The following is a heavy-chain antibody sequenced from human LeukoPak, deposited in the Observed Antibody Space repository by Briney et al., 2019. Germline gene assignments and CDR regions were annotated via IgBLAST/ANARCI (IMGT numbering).Heavy chain of an antibody. V-gene: IGHV3-74*01. D-gene: IGHD2-15*01. CDR3: ARYCIGGYCPGAFDI. CDR1: GFTFTTHW. Sequence: PGGSLRLSCGASGFTFTTHWIHWVRQAPGKGLVWVSRIKPDGSDTNYADSVKGRFTISRDNSKNTLYLQMNSLRAEDTAVYYCARYCIGGYCPGAFDIWGQGTMVTVSS. J-gene: IGHJ3*02. CDR2: IKPDGSDT.